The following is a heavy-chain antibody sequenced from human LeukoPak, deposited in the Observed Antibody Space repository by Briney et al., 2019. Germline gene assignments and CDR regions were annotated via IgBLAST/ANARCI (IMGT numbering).Heavy chain of an antibody. CDR3: TRLTDLAGTYDYVGFDY. J-gene: IGHJ4*02. D-gene: IGHD3-16*01. CDR1: GFTFSDSA. CDR2: IRSTANTYAA. V-gene: IGHV3-73*01. Sequence: GGSLRLSCAASGFTFSDSAIHWVRQASGKGLEWVGRIRSTANTYAAAYAASVKGRFTIPRDDSKNTAYLQMNSLKPEDTAVYYCTRLTDLAGTYDYVGFDYWGQGTLVTVSS.